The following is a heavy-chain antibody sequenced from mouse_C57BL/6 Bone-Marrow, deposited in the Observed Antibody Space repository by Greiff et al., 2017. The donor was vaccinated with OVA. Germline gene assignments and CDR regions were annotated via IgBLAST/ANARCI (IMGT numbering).Heavy chain of an antibody. CDR3: ARKVYSPFYFDY. V-gene: IGHV1-19*01. CDR1: GYTFTDYY. CDR2: INPYNGGT. Sequence: VQLQQSGPVLVKPGASVKMSCKASGYTFTDYYMNWVKQSHGKSLEWIGVINPYNGGTSYNQKFKGKSTLTVDKSSSTAYMELHSLTSEDSAVYYCARKVYSPFYFDYWGQGTTLTVSS. D-gene: IGHD2-12*01. J-gene: IGHJ2*01.